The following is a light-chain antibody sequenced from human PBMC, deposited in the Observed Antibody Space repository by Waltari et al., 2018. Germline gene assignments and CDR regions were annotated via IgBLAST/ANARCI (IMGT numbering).Light chain of an antibody. CDR2: DTS. Sequence: EVVLTQSPATLSLSPGERATLPCRASQPVHSYLAWYQQRPGQAPRLLIYDTSNRATDIPARFSGSGSGTDFTLTISSLEPEDFAVYYCQQRFSWPPLTFGGGTKVEVK. CDR1: QPVHSY. J-gene: IGKJ4*01. CDR3: QQRFSWPPLT. V-gene: IGKV3-11*01.